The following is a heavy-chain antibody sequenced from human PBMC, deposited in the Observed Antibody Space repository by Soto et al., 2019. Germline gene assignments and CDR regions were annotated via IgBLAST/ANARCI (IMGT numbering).Heavy chain of an antibody. D-gene: IGHD2-15*01. Sequence: QTLSLTGDVSCVTMINQAYSWNWIGQSPGKALEWLGYISPLQPTDYNPSFRRQLSLSIDRTRNQFFLSLSSMTAADQAAYYCVRGGGYDSFDFWGQGIQVTVSS. V-gene: IGHV4-30-2*06. CDR1: CVTMINQAYS. CDR3: VRGGGYDSFDF. J-gene: IGHJ4*02. CDR2: ISPLQPT.